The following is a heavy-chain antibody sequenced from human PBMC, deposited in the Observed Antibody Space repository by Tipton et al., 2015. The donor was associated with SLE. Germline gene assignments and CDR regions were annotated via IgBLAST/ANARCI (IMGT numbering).Heavy chain of an antibody. D-gene: IGHD2-15*01. CDR2: IIPIFGTT. Sequence: VQLVQSGPEVKKPGSSVKVSCKASGGTFNSYAISWVRQAPGQGLEWMGGIIPIFGTTNYAQKFQGRVSITADESTSTAYMELSSLRSEDTAVYYCARGEPHCSGGSCYWGYFDYWGQGTLVTVSS. CDR1: GGTFNSYA. J-gene: IGHJ4*02. V-gene: IGHV1-69*01. CDR3: ARGEPHCSGGSCYWGYFDY.